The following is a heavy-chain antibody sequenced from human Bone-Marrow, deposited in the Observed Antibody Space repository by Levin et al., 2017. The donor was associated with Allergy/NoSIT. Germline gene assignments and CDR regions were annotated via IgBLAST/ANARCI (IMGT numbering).Heavy chain of an antibody. V-gene: IGHV4-31*03. CDR2: IYYSGTT. CDR1: GGSISSDGHN. CDR3: AREVISMVRGVVITNYYYGMDA. J-gene: IGHJ6*02. Sequence: SQTLSLPCTVFGGSISSDGHNWSWIRQHPEKGLEWIGNIYYSGTTYYNPSLKSRATISVDTAKNQFSLRLSSVIAADTAVYYCAREVISMVRGVVITNYYYGMDAWGPGTTVIVSS. D-gene: IGHD3-10*01.